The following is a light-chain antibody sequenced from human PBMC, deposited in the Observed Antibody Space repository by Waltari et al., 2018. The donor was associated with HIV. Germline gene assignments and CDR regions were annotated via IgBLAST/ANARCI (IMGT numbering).Light chain of an antibody. Sequence: QSALTQPVSVSGSPGQSIAISCIGTNTDVGRYNYVPWYQHHPGKAPKLFIYEVSNRPSEVSNRFSGSKSGDTAFLTISGLHGEDEADYYCWSYTSSDTFVFGTGTKVTVL. V-gene: IGLV2-14*01. CDR3: WSYTSSDTFV. CDR1: NTDVGRYNY. J-gene: IGLJ1*01. CDR2: EVS.